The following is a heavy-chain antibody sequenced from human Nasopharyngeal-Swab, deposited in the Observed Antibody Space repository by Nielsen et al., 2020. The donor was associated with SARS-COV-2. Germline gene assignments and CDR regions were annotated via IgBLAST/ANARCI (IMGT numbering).Heavy chain of an antibody. D-gene: IGHD3-22*01. V-gene: IGHV3-74*01. CDR3: AREGYYDSSGYSYFDY. Sequence: GESLKISCAASGFTFSSYWMHWVCQAPGKGLVWVSRINSDGSSTSYADSVKGRFTISRDNAKNTLYLQMNSLRAEDTAVYYCAREGYYDSSGYSYFDYWGQGTLVTVSS. CDR2: INSDGSST. J-gene: IGHJ4*02. CDR1: GFTFSSYW.